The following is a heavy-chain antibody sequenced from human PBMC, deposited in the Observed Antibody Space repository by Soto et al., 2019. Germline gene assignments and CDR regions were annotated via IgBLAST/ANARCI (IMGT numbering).Heavy chain of an antibody. Sequence: PGGSLRLSCAASGFIFSTFAMSWVRQAPGKGLEWVSAISGSGGGTYYADSVKGRFTISRDNSKNTLYLQMNGLRAEDTAIYYCAKDSTYYDFWSAYSYWGQGTLVTVSS. V-gene: IGHV3-23*01. CDR2: ISGSGGGT. D-gene: IGHD3-3*01. CDR3: AKDSTYYDFWSAYSY. CDR1: GFIFSTFA. J-gene: IGHJ4*02.